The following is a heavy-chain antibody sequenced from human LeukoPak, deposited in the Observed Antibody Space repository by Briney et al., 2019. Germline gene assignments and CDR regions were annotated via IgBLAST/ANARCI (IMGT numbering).Heavy chain of an antibody. V-gene: IGHV3-23*01. D-gene: IGHD6-13*01. CDR1: GFIFSTYA. Sequence: GGSLRLSCATSGFIFSTYALSWVRQAPGKGLEWASSISGSGGSTYHADSVKGRSTISRDSSKNTLYLQMNSLRAEDTAIYYCARVIRAAPGKGYFDYWGQGTLVTVSS. CDR2: ISGSGGST. J-gene: IGHJ4*02. CDR3: ARVIRAAPGKGYFDY.